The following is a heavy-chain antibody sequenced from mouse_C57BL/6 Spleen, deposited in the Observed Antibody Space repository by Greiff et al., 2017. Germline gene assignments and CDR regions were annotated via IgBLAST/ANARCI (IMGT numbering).Heavy chain of an antibody. CDR2: IYPRSGNT. CDR3: ARSGFYYDYDDAMDY. J-gene: IGHJ4*01. D-gene: IGHD2-4*01. V-gene: IGHV1-81*01. Sequence: QVQLQQSGAELARPGASVKLSCKASGYTFTSYGISWVKQRTGQGLEWIGEIYPRSGNTYYNEKFKGKATLTADKSSSTAYMELRSLTSEDSAVYFCARSGFYYDYDDAMDYWGQGTSVTVSS. CDR1: GYTFTSYG.